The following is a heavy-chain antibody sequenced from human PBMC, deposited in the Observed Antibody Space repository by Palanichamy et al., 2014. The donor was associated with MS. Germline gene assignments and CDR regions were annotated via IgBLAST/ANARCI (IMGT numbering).Heavy chain of an antibody. D-gene: IGHD5/OR15-5a*01. CDR1: GFAFSSYG. CDR3: AKGKIYDAPPTEGY. J-gene: IGHJ4*02. V-gene: IGHV3-30*18. Sequence: QVQLVESGGGVVQPGRSLRLSCVASGFAFSSYGMHWVRQAPGKGLEWVAVISNDGNKEYYADSVKGRFTISRDNSKNTVSLQVNSLRTEDTAVYYCAKGKIYDAPPTEGYWGQGTLVTVSS. CDR2: ISNDGNKE.